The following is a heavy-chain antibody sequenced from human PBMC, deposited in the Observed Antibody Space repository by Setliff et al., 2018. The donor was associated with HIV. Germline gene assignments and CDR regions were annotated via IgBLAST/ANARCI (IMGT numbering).Heavy chain of an antibody. CDR1: GYSFSTYW. J-gene: IGHJ6*03. V-gene: IGHV5-51*01. D-gene: IGHD3-3*01. CDR2: IYPGDSDT. Sequence: GASLTISCKGSGYSFSTYWIGWVRQMPGKGLEWMGIIYPGDSDTTYSPSFQGQVTISADKSISTAYLQWSSLKASDTAMYYCARHTRQLEFLEWLSPHYYHYYYMDVWGQGTTVTV. CDR3: ARHTRQLEFLEWLSPHYYHYYYMDV.